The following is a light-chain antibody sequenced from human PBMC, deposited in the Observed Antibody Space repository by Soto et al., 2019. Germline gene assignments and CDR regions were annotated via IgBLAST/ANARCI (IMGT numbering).Light chain of an antibody. Sequence: QSALTQPASVSGSPGQSITISCTGTSSDVGGYNYVSWYQQHPGKAPKLMVYDVSRRPSGVSNRFSGSKSGNTASLTISGLQADDEDDYYCSSYTSSATILFGGGTKVTVL. CDR3: SSYTSSATIL. V-gene: IGLV2-14*01. CDR1: SSDVGGYNY. CDR2: DVS. J-gene: IGLJ2*01.